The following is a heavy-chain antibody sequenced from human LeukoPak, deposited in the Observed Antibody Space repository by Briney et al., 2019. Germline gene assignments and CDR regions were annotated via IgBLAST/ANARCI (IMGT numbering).Heavy chain of an antibody. CDR3: ARFSSSRYYFDY. CDR2: INPNSGGT. D-gene: IGHD6-6*01. V-gene: IGHV1-2*02. J-gene: IGHJ4*02. CDR1: GYTFTGYY. Sequence: EATVKVSCKASGYTFTGYYMHWVRQAPGQGLEWMGWINPNSGGTNYAQKFQGRVTMTRDTSISTAYMELSRLRSDDTAVYYCARFSSSRYYFDYWGQGTLATVSS.